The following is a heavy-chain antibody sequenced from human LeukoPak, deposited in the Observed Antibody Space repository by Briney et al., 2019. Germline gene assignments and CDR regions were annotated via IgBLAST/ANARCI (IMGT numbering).Heavy chain of an antibody. CDR1: GFTFSSYG. CDR2: ISYDGSNK. J-gene: IGHJ4*02. D-gene: IGHD3-9*01. CDR3: ARGILTGVDYFDY. V-gene: IGHV3-30*03. Sequence: PGRSLRLSCAASGFTFSSYGMHWVRQAPGKGLEWVAVISYDGSNKYYADSVKGRFTISRDNSKNSLYLQMNSLRDEDTAVYYCARGILTGVDYFDYWGQGTLVTVSS.